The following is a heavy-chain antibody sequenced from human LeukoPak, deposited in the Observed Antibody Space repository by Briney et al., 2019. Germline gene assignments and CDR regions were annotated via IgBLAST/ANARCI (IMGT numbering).Heavy chain of an antibody. CDR3: ARVAYSAYDYPTLLPPFDY. D-gene: IGHD5-12*01. V-gene: IGHV3-20*04. Sequence: GGSLRLSCAASGFTFDDYGMSWARQAPGKGLEWVSGINWNDGSTAYADSVKGRFTISRDNAKNSLSLQMNCLRAEDTALYYCARVAYSAYDYPTLLPPFDYWGQGTLVTVSS. J-gene: IGHJ4*02. CDR2: INWNDGST. CDR1: GFTFDDYG.